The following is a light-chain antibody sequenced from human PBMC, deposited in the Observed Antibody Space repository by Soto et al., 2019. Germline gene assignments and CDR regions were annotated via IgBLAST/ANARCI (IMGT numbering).Light chain of an antibody. CDR3: AAWDDSLSGVV. Sequence: QLVLTQPPSASGTPGQRVTISCSGSSSNIGSNFIYWYQQLPGTAPKLLIYRNNERPLGVPDRFSGSKSGTSASLAISGLRSEDEADYHCAAWDDSLSGVVFGGGTQLTVL. J-gene: IGLJ2*01. CDR2: RNN. CDR1: SSNIGSNF. V-gene: IGLV1-47*01.